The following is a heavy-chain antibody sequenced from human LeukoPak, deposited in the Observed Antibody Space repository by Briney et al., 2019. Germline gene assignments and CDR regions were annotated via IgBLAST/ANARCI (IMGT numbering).Heavy chain of an antibody. V-gene: IGHV1-18*01. J-gene: IGHJ4*02. CDR1: GYTFTSYG. CDR3: WRDEEGDSTPDCYFDY. CDR2: ISAYHGNT. D-gene: IGHD2-21*01. Sequence: ASVKVSCKASGYTFTSYGIRWVRQARGKGLDWMGWISAYHGNTNLAQKLQGRVTLTTDTSTSTAYMEMRNLRTDGPALYYLWRDEEGDSTPDCYFDYGRQGTLVTVSS.